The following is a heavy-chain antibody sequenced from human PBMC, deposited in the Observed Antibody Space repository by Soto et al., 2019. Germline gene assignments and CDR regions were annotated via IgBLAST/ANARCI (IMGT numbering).Heavy chain of an antibody. CDR3: ARDKSGPADY. V-gene: IGHV3-74*01. CDR2: IKDNGSGT. CDR1: GFTFSNYW. J-gene: IGHJ4*02. D-gene: IGHD5-12*01. Sequence: GGSLRLSCAASGFTFSNYWMHWVRQAPGKGLVWVSCIKDNGSGTSYADSVEGRFTISRDNAKNTVYLEMNSLRAEDTGVYYCARDKSGPADYWGQGTLVTVSS.